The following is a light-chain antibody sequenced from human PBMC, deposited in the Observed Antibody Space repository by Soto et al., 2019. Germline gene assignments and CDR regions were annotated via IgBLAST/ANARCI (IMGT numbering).Light chain of an antibody. J-gene: IGLJ2*01. CDR2: DVS. V-gene: IGLV2-14*01. Sequence: QSALTQPASVSGSPGQSITISCTGTSSDVGGYNYVSWYQQHPGKAPKLMIYDVSNRPSGVSNRFSGSKSGNTASLTISGRQAEDEADYYCRSYTSSSTRVFGGGTKLTVL. CDR3: RSYTSSSTRV. CDR1: SSDVGGYNY.